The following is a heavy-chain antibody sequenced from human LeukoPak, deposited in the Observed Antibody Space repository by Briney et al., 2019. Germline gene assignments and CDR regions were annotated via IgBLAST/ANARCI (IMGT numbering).Heavy chain of an antibody. CDR2: INSDGSST. J-gene: IGHJ3*02. D-gene: IGHD3-22*01. CDR1: GLTFSSYW. CDR3: AREAPEDIVVITDDAFDI. V-gene: IGHV3-74*03. Sequence: GGSLRLSCAASGLTFSSYWMHWVSHAPGKGLVWVSRINSDGSSTTYADSVKGRFTISRDNAKNTLYLQMNSLRAEDTAVYYCAREAPEDIVVITDDAFDIWGQGTMVTVSS.